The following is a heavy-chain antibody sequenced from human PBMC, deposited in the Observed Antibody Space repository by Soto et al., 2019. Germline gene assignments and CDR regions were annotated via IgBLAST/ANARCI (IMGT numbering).Heavy chain of an antibody. CDR2: INAGNGNT. J-gene: IGHJ4*02. V-gene: IGHV1-3*01. CDR3: ARDVAAEYYFDY. Sequence: GASVKVSCKASGYTFTSYAMHWVRQAPGQRLEWMGWINAGNGNTKYSQKFQGRVTITRDTSASTAYMELSSLRSEDTAVYYCARDVAAEYYFDYWGQGTLVTVSS. CDR1: GYTFTSYA. D-gene: IGHD6-13*01.